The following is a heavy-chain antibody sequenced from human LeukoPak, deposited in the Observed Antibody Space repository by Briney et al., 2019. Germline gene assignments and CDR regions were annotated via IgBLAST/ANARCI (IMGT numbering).Heavy chain of an antibody. CDR2: GNSDASHT. Sequence: PGGSLRLSCAASGFPFSNYWMHWVRQAPGKGLAWVLRGNSDASHTNYADSVKGRFTISKDNAKNTLVLQMNSLRAEDTAAYYCAITGYGSGLNSWGQGTLVTVSS. J-gene: IGHJ4*02. CDR1: GFPFSNYW. V-gene: IGHV3-74*01. CDR3: AITGYGSGLNS. D-gene: IGHD3-10*01.